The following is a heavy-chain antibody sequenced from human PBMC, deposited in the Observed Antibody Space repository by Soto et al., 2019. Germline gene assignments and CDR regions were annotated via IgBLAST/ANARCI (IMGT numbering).Heavy chain of an antibody. CDR2: TYYRSRFFS. CDR1: GDSVSSYSAA. D-gene: IGHD3-10*01. CDR3: VRDRYGGSGWFDP. J-gene: IGHJ5*02. Sequence: SQTPSLTCAIPGDSVSSYSAAWNWIRQSPSGGLEWLGRTYYRSRFFSDYAESVKSRIIINPDTSKIQFSLQLKSVTPEDAAVYYCVRDRYGGSGWFDPWGQGTPVTVSS. V-gene: IGHV6-1*01.